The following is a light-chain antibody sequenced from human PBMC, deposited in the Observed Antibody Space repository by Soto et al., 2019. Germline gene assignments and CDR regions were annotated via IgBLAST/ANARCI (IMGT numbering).Light chain of an antibody. J-gene: IGLJ1*01. CDR1: RSDVGAYNY. CDR3: SSFTSRFTFV. CDR2: EVT. V-gene: IGLV2-14*01. Sequence: QSALTQPASVSGSPGQSIAISCTGTRSDVGAYNYVSWYQQHPGKAPKLMISEVTNRPSGVSDRFSGSKSGNTASLTISGLQAEDEADYYCSSFTSRFTFVFGTGTKPHRP.